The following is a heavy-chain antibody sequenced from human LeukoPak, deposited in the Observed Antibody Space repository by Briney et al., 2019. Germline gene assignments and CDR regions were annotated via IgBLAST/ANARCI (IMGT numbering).Heavy chain of an antibody. D-gene: IGHD3-9*01. Sequence: PSETLSLTCTVSGGSISSYYWSWLRQPPGKGLEWIGYIYYSGSTNYNPSLKSRVTISVDTSKNQFSLKLSSVTAADTAVYYCARGLVTFDYWGQGTLVTVSS. J-gene: IGHJ4*02. V-gene: IGHV4-59*01. CDR1: GGSISSYY. CDR2: IYYSGST. CDR3: ARGLVTFDY.